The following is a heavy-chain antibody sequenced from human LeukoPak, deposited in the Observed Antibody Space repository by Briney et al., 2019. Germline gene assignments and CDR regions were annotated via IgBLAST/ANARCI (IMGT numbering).Heavy chain of an antibody. J-gene: IGHJ4*02. V-gene: IGHV4-34*01. Sequence: SETLSLTCAVYGGSFSGYYWSWIRQPPGKGLEWIGEINHSGSTNYNPSLKSRVTISVDTSKNQFSLKLSSVTAADTAVYYCARVLLPVPYIAAAGTVDYWGQGTLVTVSS. CDR2: INHSGST. D-gene: IGHD6-13*01. CDR3: ARVLLPVPYIAAAGTVDY. CDR1: GGSFSGYY.